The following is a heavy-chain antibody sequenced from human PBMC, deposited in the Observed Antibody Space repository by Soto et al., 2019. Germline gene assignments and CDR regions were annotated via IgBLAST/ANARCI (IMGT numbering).Heavy chain of an antibody. V-gene: IGHV3-7*01. J-gene: IGHJ4*02. Sequence: LRLSCVVSGFSFSNNWMSWVRQAPGKGLEWVANIKEDGSEQNYVGSVEGRFTVSRDNAKSSLYLQMNSLKVEDTAVYFRVPTRCGRREIDLDYWGQGTQVPVSS. CDR2: IKEDGSEQ. CDR3: VPTRCGRREIDLDY. D-gene: IGHD2-15*01. CDR1: GFSFSNNW.